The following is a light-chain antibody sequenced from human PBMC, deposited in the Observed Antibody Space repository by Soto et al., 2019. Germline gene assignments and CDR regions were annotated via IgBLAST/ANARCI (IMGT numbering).Light chain of an antibody. CDR2: EDG. V-gene: IGLV3-21*02. Sequence: SYELTQPPSVSVAPGQTARIACGGDDIQSQSVHWYQQKPGQAPVLVLYEDGDRPSGIPERFSGSNSGNTAALTISRAEAGDEADYYCQVWDSYSDHWVFGGGTKLTVL. CDR3: QVWDSYSDHWV. CDR1: DIQSQS. J-gene: IGLJ3*02.